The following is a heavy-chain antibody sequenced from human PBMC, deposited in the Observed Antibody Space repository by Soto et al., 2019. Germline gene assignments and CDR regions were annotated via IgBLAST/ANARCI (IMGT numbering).Heavy chain of an antibody. Sequence: ASVKVSCKVSGYTLTELSMHWVRQAPGKGLEWMGGFDPEDGETIYAQKFQGRVTMIEDTSTDTAYMELSSLRSEDTAVYYCATRDSARDYSYYGMDVWGQGTTVTVSS. CDR3: ATRDSARDYSYYGMDV. CDR2: FDPEDGET. D-gene: IGHD6-6*01. V-gene: IGHV1-24*01. J-gene: IGHJ6*02. CDR1: GYTLTELS.